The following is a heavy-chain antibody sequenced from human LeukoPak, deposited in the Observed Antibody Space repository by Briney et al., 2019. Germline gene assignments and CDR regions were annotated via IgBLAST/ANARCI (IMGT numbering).Heavy chain of an antibody. D-gene: IGHD6-13*01. CDR2: ISHVGST. CDR1: GDSISNGNW. CDR3: TRSSGWWSLDY. V-gene: IGHV4-4*02. J-gene: IGHJ4*02. Sequence: SETLSLTCTVSGDSISNGNWWDWVRLPPGKGLDWIGEISHVGSTKYSPSLKDRVTISKDNSKNQFSLKLNSVTAADTATYYCTRSSGWWSLDYWGQGALVTVSS.